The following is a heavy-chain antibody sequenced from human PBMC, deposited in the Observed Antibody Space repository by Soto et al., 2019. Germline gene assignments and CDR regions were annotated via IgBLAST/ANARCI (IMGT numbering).Heavy chain of an antibody. CDR3: AKGYSSGWYGVYYYYYYGMDV. CDR2: ISYDGSNK. J-gene: IGHJ6*02. D-gene: IGHD6-19*01. V-gene: IGHV3-30*18. Sequence: PGGSLRLSCAAPGFTFSSYGMHWVRQAPGKGLEWVAVISYDGSNKYYADSVKGRFTISRDNSKNTLYLQMNSLRAEDTAVYYCAKGYSSGWYGVYYYYYYGMDVWGQGTTVTVS. CDR1: GFTFSSYG.